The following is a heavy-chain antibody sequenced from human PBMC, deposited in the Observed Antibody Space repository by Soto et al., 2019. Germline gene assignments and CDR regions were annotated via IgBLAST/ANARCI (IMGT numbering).Heavy chain of an antibody. J-gene: IGHJ6*02. V-gene: IGHV1-69*08. CDR3: ARDPTIGCSGGSCYGGPYYYYYGMDV. D-gene: IGHD2-15*01. CDR1: GGTFSSYT. CDR2: IIPILGIA. Sequence: QVQLVQSGAEVKKPGSSVKVSCKASGGTFSSYTISWVRQAPGQGLEWMGRIIPILGIANYAQKFQGRVTITADKSTSTAYMELSSLRSEDTAVYYCARDPTIGCSGGSCYGGPYYYYYGMDVWGQGTTVTVSS.